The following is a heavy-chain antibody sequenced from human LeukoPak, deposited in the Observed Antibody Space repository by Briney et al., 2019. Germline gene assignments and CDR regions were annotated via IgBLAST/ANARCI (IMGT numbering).Heavy chain of an antibody. D-gene: IGHD3-3*01. J-gene: IGHJ5*02. CDR1: RYTFHTSA. V-gene: IGHV1-58*02. CDR2: IVLGSGNT. CDR3: AAQRGASLHDFWSTRLFDP. Sequence: SVKVSCEAFRYTFHTSAMQWVRQARGQRLEWIGWIVLGSGNTVYTHKFHDRVIITRDMSTSTVYMELDSLGPEDTAVYYCAAQRGASLHDFWSTRLFDPWGQGTLVTVSS.